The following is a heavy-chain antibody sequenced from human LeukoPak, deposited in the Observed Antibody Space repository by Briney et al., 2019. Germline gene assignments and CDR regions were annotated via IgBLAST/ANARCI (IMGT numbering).Heavy chain of an antibody. CDR1: GGSISSGGYY. J-gene: IGHJ4*02. V-gene: IGHV4-31*03. Sequence: SQTLSLTCTVSGGSISSGGYYWSWIRQHPGKGLEWIGYIYYSGSTYYNPSLKSRVTISVDTSKNQFSLKLSSVTSADPAVYYWARGSLPTVTPDYWGREPWSPSPQ. CDR2: IYYSGST. CDR3: ARGSLPTVTPDY. D-gene: IGHD4-17*01.